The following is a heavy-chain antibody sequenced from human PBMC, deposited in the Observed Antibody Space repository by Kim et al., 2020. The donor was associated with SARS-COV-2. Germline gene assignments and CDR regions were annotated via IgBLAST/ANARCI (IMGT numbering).Heavy chain of an antibody. CDR3: ARDRATRYRRDNWFDP. Sequence: GGSLRLSCAASGFTFSSYSMNWVRQAPGKGLEWVSSIRSSSSYIYYADSVKGRFTISRDNAKNSLYLQMNSLRAEDTALYYCARDRATRYRRDNWFDPWG. CDR2: IRSSSSYI. V-gene: IGHV3-21*01. D-gene: IGHD2-2*02. CDR1: GFTFSSYS. J-gene: IGHJ5*02.